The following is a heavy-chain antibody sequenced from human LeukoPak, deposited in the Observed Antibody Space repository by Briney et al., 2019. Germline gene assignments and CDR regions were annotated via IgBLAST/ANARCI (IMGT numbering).Heavy chain of an antibody. CDR2: ISSSSSYI. CDR3: ARGVVFIAAAGGYYFDY. V-gene: IGHV3-21*04. CDR1: GFTFSSYS. D-gene: IGHD6-13*01. Sequence: GGSLRLSCAASGFTFSSYSMNWVRQAPGKGLEWVSSISSSSSYIYYADSVKGRFTISRDNSKNTLYLQMNSLRAEDTAVYYCARGVVFIAAAGGYYFDYWGQGTLVTVSS. J-gene: IGHJ4*02.